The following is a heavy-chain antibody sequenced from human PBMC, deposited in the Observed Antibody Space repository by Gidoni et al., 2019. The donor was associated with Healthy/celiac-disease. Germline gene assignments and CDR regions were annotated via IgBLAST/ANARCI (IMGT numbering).Heavy chain of an antibody. V-gene: IGHV4-34*01. J-gene: IGHJ4*02. CDR2: INHSGST. CDR3: ARGRPRARIYPLPFDY. Sequence: GLEWIGEINHSGSTNYNPSLKSRVTISVDTSKNQFSLKLSSVTAADTAVYYCARGRPRARIYPLPFDYWGQGTLVTVSS. D-gene: IGHD5-12*01.